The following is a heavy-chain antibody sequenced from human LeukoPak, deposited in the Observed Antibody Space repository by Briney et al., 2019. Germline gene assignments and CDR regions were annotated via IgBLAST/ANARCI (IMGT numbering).Heavy chain of an antibody. Sequence: PSETLCLNCTVSGGSISNYYWNWIRQPPGKVLEGIGYIDDSGITNYNPSLKSRVTISVDTSKNHFSLMLSSVTASDTAVYYCARRTYSGWSPMGYFDYWGQGTLVTVSS. CDR1: GGSISNYY. D-gene: IGHD5-12*01. CDR2: IDDSGIT. J-gene: IGHJ4*02. V-gene: IGHV4-59*08. CDR3: ARRTYSGWSPMGYFDY.